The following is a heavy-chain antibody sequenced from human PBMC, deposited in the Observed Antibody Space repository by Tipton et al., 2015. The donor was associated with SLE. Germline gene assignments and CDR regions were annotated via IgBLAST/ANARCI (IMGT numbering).Heavy chain of an antibody. CDR1: AFTFSSYS. J-gene: IGHJ4*02. D-gene: IGHD4-17*01. V-gene: IGHV3-23*01. CDR2: ISGSGTTT. CDR3: AQDRTVTGY. Sequence: SLRLSCAASAFTFSSYSLNCVRQAPGKGLEGVSGISGSGTTTDYADSVKGRFTISRDNSKNTLYLQMNSLRAEDTAVYYCAQDRTVTGYWGQGTLVTVSS.